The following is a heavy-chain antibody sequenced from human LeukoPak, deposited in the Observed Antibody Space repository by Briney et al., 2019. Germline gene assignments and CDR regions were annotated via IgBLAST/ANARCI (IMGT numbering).Heavy chain of an antibody. V-gene: IGHV3-23*01. CDR1: GFTFSSYA. J-gene: IGHJ4*02. D-gene: IGHD3-10*01. CDR3: ARVYAATYYYGSGTYEDY. Sequence: PGGSLRLSCAASGFTFSSYAMSWVRQAPGKGLEWVSAISSSGGSTYYADSVKGRFSISRDNSNNTLYLQMNSLRAEDTAVYYCARVYAATYYYGSGTYEDYWGQGNLVTGSS. CDR2: ISSSGGST.